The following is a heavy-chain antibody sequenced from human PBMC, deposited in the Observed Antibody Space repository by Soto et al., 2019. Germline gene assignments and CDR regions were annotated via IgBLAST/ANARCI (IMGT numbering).Heavy chain of an antibody. Sequence: HLVQSGPEVKKPGASITVSCKTSGDTFTNFGLSWVRQAPGQGLELMGWIATYNSNRNYAQKFRGRLTLTTDTSTSTAYMELKSLRYDDTAVYYCATVLRGVVNWFDPWGQGTLVTVSS. D-gene: IGHD3-10*01. V-gene: IGHV1-18*01. J-gene: IGHJ5*02. CDR2: IATYNSNR. CDR1: GDTFTNFG. CDR3: ATVLRGVVNWFDP.